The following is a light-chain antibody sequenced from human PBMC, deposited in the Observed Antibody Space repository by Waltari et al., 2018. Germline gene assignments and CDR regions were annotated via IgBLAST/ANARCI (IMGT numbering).Light chain of an antibody. J-gene: IGKJ4*01. CDR2: GAS. V-gene: IGKV3-20*01. CDR1: ESTSRSS. CDR3: QQYGSL. Sequence: EIVLTQSPGTLSLSPGESATLSCRTSESTSRSSLAWYQQKPGQAPRLLIYGASTRATGIPDRLSGSGSGTDFTLTISRLEPEDVAVYYCQQYGSLFGGGTKVEIK.